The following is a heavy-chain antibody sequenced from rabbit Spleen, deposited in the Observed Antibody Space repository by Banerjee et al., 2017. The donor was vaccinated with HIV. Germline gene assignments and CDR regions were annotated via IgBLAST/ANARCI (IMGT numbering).Heavy chain of an antibody. Sequence: QEQLEESGGDLVKPGASLTLTCIASGVSFSDDSYMCWVRQAPGKGLEWISCIASSSRGFTYSATWAKGRFTISKTSSTTVTLQMTSLTVADTATYFCARDTGSSFSSYGMDLWGPGTLVTVS. J-gene: IGHJ6*01. D-gene: IGHD8-1*01. CDR1: GVSFSDDSY. CDR2: IASSSRGFT. V-gene: IGHV1S45*01. CDR3: ARDTGSSFSSYGMDL.